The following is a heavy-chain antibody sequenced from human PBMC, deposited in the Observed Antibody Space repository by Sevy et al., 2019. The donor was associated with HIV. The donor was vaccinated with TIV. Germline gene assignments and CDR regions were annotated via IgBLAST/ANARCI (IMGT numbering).Heavy chain of an antibody. V-gene: IGHV1-24*01. CDR2: FDPEDGET. Sequence: ASVKVSCKVSGYTLTELSMHWVRQAPGKGLEWMGGFDPEDGETIYAQKFQGRVTMTEDTSTDTAYMELSSLRSEDTAVYYCATTFTRGADTAMAYWGQGTLVTVSS. CDR1: GYTLTELS. CDR3: ATTFTRGADTAMAY. D-gene: IGHD5-18*01. J-gene: IGHJ4*02.